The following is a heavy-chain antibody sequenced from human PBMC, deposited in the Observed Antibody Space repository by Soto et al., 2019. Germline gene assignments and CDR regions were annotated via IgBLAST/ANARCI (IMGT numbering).Heavy chain of an antibody. CDR3: ATETAYCGGDCYSPSFDY. Sequence: GGSLRLSCAASGFTFSSYGMHWVRQAPGKGLEWVAVISYDGSNKYYADSVKGRLTISRDNSKNTLYLQMNSLRAEDTAVYYCATETAYCGGDCYSPSFDYWGQGTLVTVSS. CDR2: ISYDGSNK. CDR1: GFTFSSYG. V-gene: IGHV3-30*03. J-gene: IGHJ4*02. D-gene: IGHD2-21*02.